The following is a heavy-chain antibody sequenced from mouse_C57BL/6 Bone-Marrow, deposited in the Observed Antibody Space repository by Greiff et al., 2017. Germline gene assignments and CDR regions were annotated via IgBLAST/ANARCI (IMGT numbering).Heavy chain of an antibody. Sequence: QVQLKESGAELVRPGASVTLSCKASGYTFTDYEMHWVKQTPVHGLEWIGAIDPETGGTAYNQKFKGKAILTADKSSSTAYMELRSLTAEDSAVYYCTKLSGDYWGQGTTLTVSS. D-gene: IGHD1-1*01. CDR1: GYTFTDYE. J-gene: IGHJ2*01. V-gene: IGHV1-15*01. CDR3: TKLSGDY. CDR2: IDPETGGT.